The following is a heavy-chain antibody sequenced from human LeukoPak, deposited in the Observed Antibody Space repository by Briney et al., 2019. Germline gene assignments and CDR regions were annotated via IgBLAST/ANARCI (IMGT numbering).Heavy chain of an antibody. CDR3: TTDFSDFWSGYYKSQNWFDP. J-gene: IGHJ5*02. CDR2: IKSKVGGGTT. CDR1: GFTFSNAW. V-gene: IGHV3-15*01. Sequence: GGSLRLSCAASGFTFSNAWMSWVRQAPGKGLEWVCRIKSKVGGGTTDSDDHVKGRLTISRADSTNTLYLQLNSPKAEDTAVYYCTTDFSDFWSGYYKSQNWFDPWGQGTLVTVSS. D-gene: IGHD3-3*01.